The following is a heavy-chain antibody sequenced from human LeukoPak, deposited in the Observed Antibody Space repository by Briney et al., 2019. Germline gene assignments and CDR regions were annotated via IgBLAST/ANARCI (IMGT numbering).Heavy chain of an antibody. CDR1: GFTVSSNY. J-gene: IGHJ4*02. Sequence: GGSLRLSCAASGFTVSSNYMSWVRQAPGEGLEWVSVIYSGGSTYYADSVKGRFTISRDNSKNTLYLQMNSLRAEDTAVYYCARAHYDILTGYHTAFDYWGQGTLVTVSS. D-gene: IGHD3-9*01. CDR3: ARAHYDILTGYHTAFDY. V-gene: IGHV3-53*01. CDR2: IYSGGST.